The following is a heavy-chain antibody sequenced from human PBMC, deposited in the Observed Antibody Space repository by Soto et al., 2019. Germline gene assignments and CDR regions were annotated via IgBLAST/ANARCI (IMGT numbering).Heavy chain of an antibody. D-gene: IGHD3-9*01. CDR1: GGSVNNKTYY. CDR2: VYYSGTT. V-gene: IGHV4-61*01. J-gene: IGHJ4*02. Sequence: PSETLSLTCSVSGGSVNNKTYYWSWIRQPPGKRLEWIGYVYYSGTTNYNPSLKSRVTISIDMSKNQFSLRLSSVTAADTALYYCARTTAVPNTLRSRYFFDFWGQRTLVTVS. CDR3: ARTTAVPNTLRSRYFFDF.